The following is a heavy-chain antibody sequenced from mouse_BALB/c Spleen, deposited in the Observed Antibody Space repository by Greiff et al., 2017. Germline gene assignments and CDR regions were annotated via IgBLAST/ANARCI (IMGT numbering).Heavy chain of an antibody. CDR3: ARKGYYYGSSLYWYFDV. J-gene: IGHJ1*01. CDR1: GYTFSSYW. D-gene: IGHD1-1*01. CDR2: ILPGSGST. V-gene: IGHV1-9*01. Sequence: QVQLQQSGAELMKPGASVKISCKATGYTFSSYWIEWVKQRPGHGLEWIGEILPGSGSTNYNEKFKGKATFTADTSSNTAYMQLSSLTSEDSAVYYCARKGYYYGSSLYWYFDVWGAGTTVTVSS.